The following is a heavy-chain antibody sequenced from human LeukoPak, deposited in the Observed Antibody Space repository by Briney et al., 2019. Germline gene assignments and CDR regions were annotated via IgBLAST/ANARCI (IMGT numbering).Heavy chain of an antibody. D-gene: IGHD5-24*01. CDR2: ISGSGGST. Sequence: GGSLRLSCAASGFTFSSYAMSWVRQAPGKGLEWVSAISGSGGSTYYADSVKGRFTISRDNSKNTLYLQMNGLRAEDTAVYYCAKARGRDGYKDVLDYWGQGTLVTVSS. CDR3: AKARGRDGYKDVLDY. CDR1: GFTFSSYA. J-gene: IGHJ4*02. V-gene: IGHV3-23*01.